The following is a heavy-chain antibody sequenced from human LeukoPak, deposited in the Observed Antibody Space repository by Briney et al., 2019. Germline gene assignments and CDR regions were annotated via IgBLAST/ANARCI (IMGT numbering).Heavy chain of an antibody. CDR1: GGSISSYY. V-gene: IGHV4-59*01. Sequence: PSETLSLTCTVSGGSISSYYWSWIRQPPGKGLEWIGYIYYSGSANYNPSLKSQVTISVDTSKNQFSLKLSSVTAADTAVYYCARGIKAWGTRGSYFDYWGQGTLVTVSS. J-gene: IGHJ4*02. CDR2: IYYSGSA. D-gene: IGHD3-16*01. CDR3: ARGIKAWGTRGSYFDY.